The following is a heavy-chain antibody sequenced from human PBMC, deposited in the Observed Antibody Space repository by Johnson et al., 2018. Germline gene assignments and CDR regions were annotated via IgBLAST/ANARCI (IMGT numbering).Heavy chain of an antibody. V-gene: IGHV1-8*02. D-gene: IGHD1-26*01. Sequence: VQLLESGAEVKKXGASVKVSCKASGYTFTNNDINWMRQATGQGPEWMGWMNPNSGNTGYAQKCQDRVTMTRTTSISTAYMEPNSLRSEDTAVYYCAKDGVGAHQYYYMDAWGKGTTVTVSS. J-gene: IGHJ6*03. CDR3: AKDGVGAHQYYYMDA. CDR2: MNPNSGNT. CDR1: GYTFTNND.